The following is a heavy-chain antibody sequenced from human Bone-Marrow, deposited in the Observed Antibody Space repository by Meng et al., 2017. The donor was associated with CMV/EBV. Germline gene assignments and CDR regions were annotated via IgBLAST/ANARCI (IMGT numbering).Heavy chain of an antibody. CDR1: GTFSSYT. D-gene: IGHD2-21*02. Sequence: GTFSSYTISWVRQAPGQGLEWMGRIIPILGIANYAQKFQGRVTITADKSTSTAYMELSSLRSEDTAVYCCARDTPYCGGDCYSASDYWGQGTLVTVSS. V-gene: IGHV1-69*04. J-gene: IGHJ4*02. CDR3: ARDTPYCGGDCYSASDY. CDR2: IIPILGIA.